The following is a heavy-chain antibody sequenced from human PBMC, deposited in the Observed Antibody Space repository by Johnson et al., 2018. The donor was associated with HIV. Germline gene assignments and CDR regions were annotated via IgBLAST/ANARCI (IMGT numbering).Heavy chain of an antibody. D-gene: IGHD5-24*01. V-gene: IGHV3-66*01. CDR1: GLSVSSNY. CDR3: ARGCRDGYTCDVFDV. J-gene: IGHJ3*01. CDR2: IDSGGGT. Sequence: VQLVESGGGLVQPGGSLRLSCAASGLSVSSNYMTWVRQGTGKGLEWVSVIDSGGGTKYADSVTGRFIISRDNSKNTLYLQMNSLRAEDTAVYFCARGCRDGYTCDVFDVWGQGTGSPSLQ.